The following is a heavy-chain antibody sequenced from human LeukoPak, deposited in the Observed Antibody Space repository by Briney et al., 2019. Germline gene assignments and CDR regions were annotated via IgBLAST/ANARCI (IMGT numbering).Heavy chain of an antibody. CDR1: GGTFSSYA. D-gene: IGHD6-13*01. Sequence: SVKVSCKASGGTFSSYAISWVRQAPGQGLEWMGRIIPILGIANYAQKFQGRVTITADKSTSTAYMELSSLRSEDTAVYYCARELVAAAGTGYFQHWGQGTLVTASS. CDR3: ARELVAAAGTGYFQH. CDR2: IIPILGIA. V-gene: IGHV1-69*04. J-gene: IGHJ1*01.